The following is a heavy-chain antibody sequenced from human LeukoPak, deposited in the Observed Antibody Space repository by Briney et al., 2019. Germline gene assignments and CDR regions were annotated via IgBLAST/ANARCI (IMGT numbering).Heavy chain of an antibody. CDR3: ARAGYTYGFDY. CDR2: FNGDGSRT. J-gene: IGHJ4*02. V-gene: IGHV3-74*01. Sequence: PGGSLRLSCAASGLTFSSYWMHWVRQAPGKGLVWVARFNGDGSRTSYADSVKGRFTISRDNAKNTLYLQMNSLRDDDTAVYYCARAGYTYGFDYWGQGTLVTVSS. D-gene: IGHD5-18*01. CDR1: GLTFSSYW.